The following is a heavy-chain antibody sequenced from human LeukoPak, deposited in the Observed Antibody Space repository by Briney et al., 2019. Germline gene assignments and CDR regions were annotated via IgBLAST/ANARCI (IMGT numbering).Heavy chain of an antibody. V-gene: IGHV3-11*01. CDR3: ASYSSSWYRYFDY. J-gene: IGHJ4*02. D-gene: IGHD6-13*01. CDR1: GFTFSDYY. Sequence: GGSLRLSCAASGFTFSDYYMSWIRQAPGKGLEWVTYISSSGSTIYYVDSVKGRFTISRDNAKNSLYLQMNSLRAEDTAVYYCASYSSSWYRYFDYWGQGTLVTVSS. CDR2: ISSSGSTI.